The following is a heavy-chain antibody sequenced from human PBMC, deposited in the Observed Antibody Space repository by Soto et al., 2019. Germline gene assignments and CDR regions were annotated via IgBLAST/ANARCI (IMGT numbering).Heavy chain of an antibody. CDR2: IYPGDSDT. V-gene: IGHV5-51*01. CDR1: GYSFTSYW. J-gene: IGHJ4*02. Sequence: GESLKISCKGSGYSFTSYWIGWVRQMPGKGLEWMGIIYPGDSDTRYSPSFQGQVTISADKSISTAYLQWSSLKASDTAMYYCASAPHDYGDYVPFDYWGQGTLVTVSS. D-gene: IGHD4-17*01. CDR3: ASAPHDYGDYVPFDY.